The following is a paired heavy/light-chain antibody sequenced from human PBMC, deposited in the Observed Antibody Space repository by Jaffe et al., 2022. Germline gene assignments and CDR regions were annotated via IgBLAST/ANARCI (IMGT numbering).Heavy chain of an antibody. CDR3: ASPEYYDILTGRGSSPGAFDI. V-gene: IGHV1-69*05. CDR1: GGTFSSYA. D-gene: IGHD3-9*01. Sequence: QVQLVQSGAEVKKPGSSVKVSCKASGGTFSSYAISWVRQAPGQGLEWMGGIIPIFGTANYAQKFQGRVTITTDESTSTAYMELSSLRSEDTAVYYCASPEYYDILTGRGSSPGAFDIWGQGTMVTVSS. CDR2: IIPIFGTA. J-gene: IGHJ3*02.
Light chain of an antibody. CDR1: QSVSSN. Sequence: EIVMTQSPATLSVSPGERATLSCRASQSVSSNLAWYQQKPGQAPRLLIYGASTRATGIPARFSGSGSGTEFTLTISSLQSEDFAVYYCQQYNNWPRDTFGQGTKLEIK. J-gene: IGKJ2*01. CDR2: GAS. CDR3: QQYNNWPRDT. V-gene: IGKV3-15*01.